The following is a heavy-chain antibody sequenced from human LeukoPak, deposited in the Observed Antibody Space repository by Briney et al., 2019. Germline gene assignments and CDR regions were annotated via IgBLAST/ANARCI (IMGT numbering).Heavy chain of an antibody. CDR3: ARDQEADFDY. J-gene: IGHJ4*02. CDR1: GFTFSSYG. Sequence: PGGSLRLSCAASGFTFSSYGMHWVRQAPGKGLEWVAFIRYDGSNKYYADSVKGRFTISRDNSKNTLYLQMNSLRAEDTAVYYCARDQEADFDYWGQGTLVTVSS. V-gene: IGHV3-30*02. CDR2: IRYDGSNK. D-gene: IGHD6-25*01.